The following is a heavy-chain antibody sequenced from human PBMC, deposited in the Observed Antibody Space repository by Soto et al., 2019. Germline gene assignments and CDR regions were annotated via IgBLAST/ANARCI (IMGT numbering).Heavy chain of an antibody. J-gene: IGHJ3*02. CDR1: GFTGSSSY. V-gene: IGHV3-53*01. CDR3: ASSRDAFGI. CDR2: IYSGGST. Sequence: GGSLRLSCAVSGFTGSSSYLSWVRQTPGKGLEWVSIIYSGGSTYYADSVKGRFTISRDNSKNTVYLEMNSLRVDDTAVYYCASSRDAFGIWGQGTMVTVSS.